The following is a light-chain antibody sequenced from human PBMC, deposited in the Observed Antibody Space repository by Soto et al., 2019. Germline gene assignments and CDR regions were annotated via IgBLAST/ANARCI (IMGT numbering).Light chain of an antibody. Sequence: QSVLTQPPSASATPGQRVTISCSGGSSNIGSNTVNWYQQLPGTAPKLLIHSNNQRPSGVPDRFSGSKSGTSASLAISGLQAEDEADYYCISYTGSSTSYVFGSGTKVTVL. J-gene: IGLJ1*01. V-gene: IGLV1-44*01. CDR3: ISYTGSSTSYV. CDR1: SSNIGSNT. CDR2: SNN.